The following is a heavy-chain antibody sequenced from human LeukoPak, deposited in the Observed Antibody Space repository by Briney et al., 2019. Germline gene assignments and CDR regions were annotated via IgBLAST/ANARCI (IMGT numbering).Heavy chain of an antibody. V-gene: IGHV3-23*01. D-gene: IGHD3-10*01. CDR2: ILGSGSST. CDR1: GFTFSNYA. J-gene: IGHJ4*02. CDR3: AREYFYGSRTYSSLDY. Sequence: PGGSLRLSCAASGFTFSNYAMSWVRQAPGKGLEWVSAILGSGSSTFYPDSLKGRFTISRDNSENTLYLQMNSLRVEDTAVYYCAREYFYGSRTYSSLDYWGQGTLVTVSS.